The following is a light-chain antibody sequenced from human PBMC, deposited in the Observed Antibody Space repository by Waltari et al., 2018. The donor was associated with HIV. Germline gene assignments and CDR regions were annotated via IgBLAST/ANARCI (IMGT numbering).Light chain of an antibody. V-gene: IGLV2-23*02. CDR2: EVT. CDR3: NSYATGSAWV. J-gene: IGLJ3*02. CDR1: SSPVGSYHL. Sequence: QSAFTHPASVSASPGPSILLPCTGPSSPVGSYHLVSWYQQHPGKAPKLMIYEVTKRPSGISTRFSGSKSGNTASLTISGLQAEDEADYYCNSYATGSAWVFGGGTKLTVL.